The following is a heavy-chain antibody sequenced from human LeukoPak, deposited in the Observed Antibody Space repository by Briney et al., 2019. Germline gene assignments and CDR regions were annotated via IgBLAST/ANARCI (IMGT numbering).Heavy chain of an antibody. J-gene: IGHJ4*02. CDR2: ISYDGSNK. Sequence: GGSLRLSCAASGFTFSSYGMHWVRPAPGKGLEWVAVISYDGSNKYYADSVKGRFTISRDNSKNTLYLQMNSLRAEDTAVYYCAKDSSGWLGYWGQGTLVTVSS. CDR3: AKDSSGWLGY. CDR1: GFTFSSYG. D-gene: IGHD6-19*01. V-gene: IGHV3-30*18.